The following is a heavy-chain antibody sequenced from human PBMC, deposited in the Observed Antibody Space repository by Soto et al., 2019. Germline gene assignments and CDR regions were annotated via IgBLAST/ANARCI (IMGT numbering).Heavy chain of an antibody. V-gene: IGHV3-53*01. Sequence: GGSLRLSCAASGFTVSSTYMTWVRQAPGKGLEWVSVIYGGLTTSYADSVKGRFTISRDNSKNTVFLQMNSLRGEDTAVYYCARDYGPSNWYNWFHPWGQGTLVTVSS. J-gene: IGHJ5*02. CDR1: GFTVSSTY. D-gene: IGHD4-17*01. CDR3: ARDYGPSNWYNWFHP. CDR2: IYGGLTT.